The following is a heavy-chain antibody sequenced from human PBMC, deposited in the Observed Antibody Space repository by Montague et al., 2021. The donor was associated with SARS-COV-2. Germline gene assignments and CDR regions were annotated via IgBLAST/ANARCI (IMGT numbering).Heavy chain of an antibody. CDR1: GDSVSSNSAA. V-gene: IGHV6-1*01. Sequence: CAISGDSVSSNSAAWNWIRQSPSRGLEWLGRTYYRSKWYNDYAVSVKSRITINPDTSKNQFSLQLNSVTPEDTAVYHCARGLWFGELLYYYYYYGMDVWGQGTTVTVSS. CDR3: ARGLWFGELLYYYYYYGMDV. CDR2: TYYRSKWYN. J-gene: IGHJ6*02. D-gene: IGHD3-10*01.